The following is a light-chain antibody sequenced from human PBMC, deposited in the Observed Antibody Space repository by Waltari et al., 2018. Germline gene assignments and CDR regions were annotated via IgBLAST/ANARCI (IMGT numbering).Light chain of an antibody. J-gene: IGKJ1*01. Sequence: DIQMTQSPSSLSASVGDTVTVTCRASQNIRTHLNWYQQKPATAPKLLIYAASTLHRGVPSSFSGSASGTDFTLTVTNLQPDDFAVYFCQQSFSSPWTFGQGTRV. CDR3: QQSFSSPWT. V-gene: IGKV1-39*01. CDR1: QNIRTH. CDR2: AAS.